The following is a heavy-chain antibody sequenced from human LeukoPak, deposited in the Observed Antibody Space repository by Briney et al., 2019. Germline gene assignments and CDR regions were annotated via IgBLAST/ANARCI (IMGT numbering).Heavy chain of an antibody. D-gene: IGHD1-26*01. J-gene: IGHJ4*02. CDR3: ARGDRGYFDY. Sequence: GGSLRLSCAASGFTFSGNYMSWVRQAPGKGLEWVSVLYDDGSTYYADSVKGRFTISRDNSKNTLYLQMNSLRAEDTAVYYCARGDRGYFDYWGQGTLVTVSS. CDR1: GFTFSGNY. CDR2: LYDDGST. V-gene: IGHV3-53*01.